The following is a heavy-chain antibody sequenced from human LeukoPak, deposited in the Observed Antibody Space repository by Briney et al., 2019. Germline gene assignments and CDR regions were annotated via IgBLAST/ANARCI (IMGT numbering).Heavy chain of an antibody. CDR1: GGSFSGYY. Sequence: SETLSLTCAVYGGSFSGYYWSWIRQPPGKGLEWIGEINHSGSTNYKSSLKSRVTISVDTSKNQFSLKLSSVTAADTAVYYCASGGTSGYVYWGQGTLVTVSS. CDR3: ASGGTSGYVY. D-gene: IGHD5-12*01. J-gene: IGHJ4*02. CDR2: INHSGST. V-gene: IGHV4-34*01.